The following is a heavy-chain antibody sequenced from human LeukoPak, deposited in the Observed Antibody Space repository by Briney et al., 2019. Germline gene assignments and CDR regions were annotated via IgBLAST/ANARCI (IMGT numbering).Heavy chain of an antibody. Sequence: GGSLRLSCAASGFTFSDYYMTWIRQVPGKGLEWVSYISSSTGSAIYYTDSVKGRFTISRDNAKNSLFLQMNSLRAEDTAVYFCARVSHSRVDYWGQGTLVTVSS. CDR2: ISSSTGSAI. V-gene: IGHV3-11*01. D-gene: IGHD3-22*01. CDR1: GFTFSDYY. CDR3: ARVSHSRVDY. J-gene: IGHJ4*02.